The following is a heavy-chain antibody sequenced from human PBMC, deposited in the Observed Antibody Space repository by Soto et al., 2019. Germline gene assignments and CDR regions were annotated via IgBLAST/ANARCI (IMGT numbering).Heavy chain of an antibody. CDR2: INHSGST. CDR1: GGSISSYY. CDR3: ARARHLVGDYYYYGMDV. V-gene: IGHV4-34*01. D-gene: IGHD2-15*01. J-gene: IGHJ6*02. Sequence: SETLSLTCTVSGGSISSYYWSWIRQPPGKGLEWIGEINHSGSTNYNPSLKSRVTISVDTSKNQFSLKLSSVTAADTAVYYCARARHLVGDYYYYGMDVWGQGTTVTVSS.